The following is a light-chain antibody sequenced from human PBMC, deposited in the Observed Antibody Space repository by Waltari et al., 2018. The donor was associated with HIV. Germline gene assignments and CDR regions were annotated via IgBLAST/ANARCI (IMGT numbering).Light chain of an antibody. CDR3: LLYVGTGIWV. CDR2: DTN. V-gene: IGLV8-61*01. J-gene: IGLJ3*02. Sequence: QTVVTQEPSFSVSPGGTVTLTCGLSSGSVSSRYYPSWYQKTPGLPPGILIYDTNTRSSGVPDRCSGSILGNKAALTITGAQSDDESDYYCLLYVGTGIWVFGGGTKVTVL. CDR1: SGSVSSRYY.